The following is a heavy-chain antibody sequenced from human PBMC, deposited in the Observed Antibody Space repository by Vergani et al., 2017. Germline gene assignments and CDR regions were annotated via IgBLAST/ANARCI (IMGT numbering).Heavy chain of an antibody. J-gene: IGHJ6*02. Sequence: QVQLVQSGAEVKKPGSSVKVSCKASGGTFSSYAISWVRQAPGQGLEWMGGIIPIFGTANYAQKFQGRVTITADESTSTAYMELSSLRSEDTAVYYCARDHRWVKAMGYYYYGMDVWGQGTTVTVSS. CDR1: GGTFSSYA. D-gene: IGHD5-18*01. V-gene: IGHV1-69*12. CDR3: ARDHRWVKAMGYYYYGMDV. CDR2: IIPIFGTA.